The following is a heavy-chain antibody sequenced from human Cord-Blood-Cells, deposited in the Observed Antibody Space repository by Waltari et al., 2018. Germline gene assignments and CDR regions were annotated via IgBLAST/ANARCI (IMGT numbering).Heavy chain of an antibody. D-gene: IGHD1-26*01. V-gene: IGHV4-39*01. CDR2: FYYSGST. CDR1: GAPISSSSYY. J-gene: IGHJ3*02. Sequence: QLQLQESGPVLVKPSETLSLTCTVSGAPISSSSYYWGWIGQPPGEGLEWIGCFYYSGSTYYNPSLKSRVTISVDTSKNQFSLKLSSVTAADTAVYYCARHERGSGDAFDIWGQGTMVTVSS. CDR3: ARHERGSGDAFDI.